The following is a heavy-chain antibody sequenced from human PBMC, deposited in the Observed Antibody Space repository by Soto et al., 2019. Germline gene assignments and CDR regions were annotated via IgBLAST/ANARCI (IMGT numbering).Heavy chain of an antibody. V-gene: IGHV1-18*01. CDR2: ISGYNGNT. CDR1: VYSFTTYG. CDR3: ASEGPAPYYYYSMDG. J-gene: IGHJ6*02. Sequence: QVQLVQSRGEVKKPGASVKVSCKTSVYSFTTYGISWVRQAPGQGLEWMGWISGYNGNTNYAQNLQGRVTMTTDTSTSTAYMELRSLRSDDAAVYYCASEGPAPYYYYSMDGWGHGSTVTVSS.